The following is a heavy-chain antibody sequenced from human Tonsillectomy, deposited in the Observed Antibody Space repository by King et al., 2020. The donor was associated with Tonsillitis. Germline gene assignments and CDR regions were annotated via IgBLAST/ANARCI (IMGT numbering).Heavy chain of an antibody. D-gene: IGHD1-26*01. CDR1: GYTFTGYY. CDR2: INPNSGGT. Sequence: VQLVESGAEVKKPGASVKVSCKASGYTFTGYYMHWVRQAPGQGLEWMGWINPNSGGTNYAQKFQGRVTMTRDTSITTAYMDLSRLRSDDTAVYFCAREESGPSGSYLELDYWGQGTLVTVSS. V-gene: IGHV1-2*02. J-gene: IGHJ4*02. CDR3: AREESGPSGSYLELDY.